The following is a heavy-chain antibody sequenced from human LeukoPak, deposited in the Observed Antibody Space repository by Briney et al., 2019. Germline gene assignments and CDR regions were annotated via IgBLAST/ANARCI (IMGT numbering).Heavy chain of an antibody. CDR3: AIWHPPSGWYGRVFDY. CDR2: ISGSGGST. V-gene: IGHV3-23*01. Sequence: GGSLRLSCAASGFTFSSYAMSWVRQAPGKGLEWVSAISGSGGSTYYADSVKGRFTISRDNSKNTLYLQMNSLRAEDTAVYYCAIWHPPSGWYGRVFDYWGQGTLVTVSS. J-gene: IGHJ4*02. D-gene: IGHD6-19*01. CDR1: GFTFSSYA.